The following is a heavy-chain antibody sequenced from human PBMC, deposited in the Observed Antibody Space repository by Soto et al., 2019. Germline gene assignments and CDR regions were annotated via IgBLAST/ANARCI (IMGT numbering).Heavy chain of an antibody. CDR3: ARGGSTHYYYGLDV. CDR1: GRSISGFF. V-gene: IGHV4-4*07. CDR2: VAASGST. J-gene: IGHJ6*02. Sequence: SETLSLTCTVAGRSISGFFWTWVRQPPGMPLEGLGHVAASGSTAYNPSLRSRLSLSLDVSKNRFSLELTSVTAADTATYFCARGGSTHYYYGLDVWGQGTTVTVSS.